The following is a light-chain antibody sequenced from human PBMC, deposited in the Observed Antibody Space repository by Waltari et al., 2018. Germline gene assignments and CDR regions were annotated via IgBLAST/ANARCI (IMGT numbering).Light chain of an antibody. J-gene: IGLJ1*01. CDR2: DVS. Sequence: QSALTQPRSVSGSPGPSVTISCTGTSSDVGGYNYVYWNQQHPGQAPKLMIYDVSKRPAGVPDRFSGSKSGNTASLTISGLQAEDEADYSCCSYAGSYTYVFGTGTKVTVL. CDR3: CSYAGSYTYV. CDR1: SSDVGGYNY. V-gene: IGLV2-11*01.